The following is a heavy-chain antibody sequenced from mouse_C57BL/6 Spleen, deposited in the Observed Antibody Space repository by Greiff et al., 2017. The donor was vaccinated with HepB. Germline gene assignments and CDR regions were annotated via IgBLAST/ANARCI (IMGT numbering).Heavy chain of an antibody. D-gene: IGHD2-5*01. V-gene: IGHV1-15*01. CDR3: TRSGYSKVY. J-gene: IGHJ3*01. Sequence: VKLVESGAELVRPGASVTLSCKASGYTFTDYEMHWVKQTPVHGLEWIGAIDPETGGTAYNQKFKGKAILTADKSSSTAYMELRSLTSEDSAVYYVTRSGYSKVYWGQGTLVTVSA. CDR2: IDPETGGT. CDR1: GYTFTDYE.